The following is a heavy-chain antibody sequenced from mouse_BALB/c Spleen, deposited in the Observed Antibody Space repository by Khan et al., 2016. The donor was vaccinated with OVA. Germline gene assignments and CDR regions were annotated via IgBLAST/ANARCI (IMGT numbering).Heavy chain of an antibody. V-gene: IGHV3-2*02. J-gene: IGHJ2*01. D-gene: IGHD1-1*01. Sequence: EVKVEESGPGLVKPSQSLSLTCTVTGYSITSGYAWNWIRQFPGNKLEWMGYISYSGVTSYTPSLKSRISITRDTYKNQFFLQLNSVTTEDTATYYCARGKYYGYYFDYWGQGTTLTVSS. CDR3: ARGKYYGYYFDY. CDR1: GYSITSGYA. CDR2: ISYSGVT.